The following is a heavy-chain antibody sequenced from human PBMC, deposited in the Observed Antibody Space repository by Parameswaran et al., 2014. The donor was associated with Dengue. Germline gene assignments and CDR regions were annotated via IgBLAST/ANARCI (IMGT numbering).Heavy chain of an antibody. CDR3: AKDRRVADHNGASDY. J-gene: IGHJ4*02. V-gene: IGHV3-23*01. D-gene: IGHD6-19*01. CDR2: ISGSGGST. Sequence: PGKGLEWVSAISGSGGSTYYADSVKGRFTISRDNSKNTLYLQMNSLRAEDTAVYYCAKDRRVADHNGASDYWGQGTLVTVSS.